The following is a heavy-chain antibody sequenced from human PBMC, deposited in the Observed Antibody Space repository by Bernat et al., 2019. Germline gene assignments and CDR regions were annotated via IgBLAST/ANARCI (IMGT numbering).Heavy chain of an antibody. J-gene: IGHJ6*02. CDR3: ARDQVPAAIPDYYYYGMDV. V-gene: IGHV4-39*02. CDR1: GGSISSSSYY. CDR2: IYYSGST. Sequence: QLQLQESGPGLVKPSETLSLTCTVSGGSISSSSYYWGWIRQPPGKGLEWIRSIYYSGSTYYNPSLKSRVTISVDTSKTQFSLKLSSVTAADTAVYYCARDQVPAAIPDYYYYGMDVWGQGTTVTVSS. D-gene: IGHD2-2*02.